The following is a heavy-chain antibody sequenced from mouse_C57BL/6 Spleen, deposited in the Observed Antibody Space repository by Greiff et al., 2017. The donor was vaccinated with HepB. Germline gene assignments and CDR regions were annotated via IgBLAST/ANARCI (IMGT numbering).Heavy chain of an antibody. Sequence: VHVKQSGAELVKPGASVKLSCTASGFNIKDYYMHWVKQRTEQGLEWIGRIDPEDGETKYAPKFQGKATIPADTSSNTAYLQLSSLTSEDTAVYYCARNYYGSSSAWFAYWGQGTLVTVSA. CDR3: ARNYYGSSSAWFAY. V-gene: IGHV14-2*01. CDR2: IDPEDGET. D-gene: IGHD1-1*01. J-gene: IGHJ3*01. CDR1: GFNIKDYY.